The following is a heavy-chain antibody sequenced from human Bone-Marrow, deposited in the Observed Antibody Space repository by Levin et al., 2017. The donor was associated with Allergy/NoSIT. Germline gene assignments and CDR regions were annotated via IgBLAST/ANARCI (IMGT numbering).Heavy chain of an antibody. Sequence: GGSLRLSCAASGFTVSSNYMSWVRQAPGKGLEWVSVIYSGGSTYYADSVKGRFTISRDNSKNTLYLQMNSLRAEDTAVYYCAREVFFRRYFDLWGRGTLVTVSS. CDR3: AREVFFRRYFDL. J-gene: IGHJ2*01. CDR1: GFTVSSNY. CDR2: IYSGGST. D-gene: IGHD3-3*01. V-gene: IGHV3-66*01.